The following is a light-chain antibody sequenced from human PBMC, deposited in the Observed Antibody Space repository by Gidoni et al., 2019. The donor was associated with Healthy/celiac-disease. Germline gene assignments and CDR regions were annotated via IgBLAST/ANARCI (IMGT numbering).Light chain of an antibody. CDR3: SSYTSSSLFV. V-gene: IGLV2-14*03. CDR2: DVS. CDR1: SSVVGGYNY. J-gene: IGLJ1*01. Sequence: QSALTQPASVSGSPGQSINISCTGTSSVVGGYNYVSWYQQHPGKAPKLMIYDVSNRPSVVSNRFSGSKSGNTASLTISGLQAEDEADYYCSSYTSSSLFVFGTGTKVTVL.